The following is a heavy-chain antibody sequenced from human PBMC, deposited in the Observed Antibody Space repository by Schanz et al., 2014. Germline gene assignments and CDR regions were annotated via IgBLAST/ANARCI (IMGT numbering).Heavy chain of an antibody. J-gene: IGHJ4*02. Sequence: VQLLESGGALVQPGGSLRLSCSASGFTFSTYAMSWVRQAPEKGLEWVAVMSYDGSNKYYADSVKGRFTISRDNLKNTVYLQMNSLRAGDTAVYYCAKDGRLPYYGTGSDFDYWGQGTLVAVSS. V-gene: IGHV3-30-3*02. CDR3: AKDGRLPYYGTGSDFDY. CDR1: GFTFSTYA. D-gene: IGHD3-22*01. CDR2: MSYDGSNK.